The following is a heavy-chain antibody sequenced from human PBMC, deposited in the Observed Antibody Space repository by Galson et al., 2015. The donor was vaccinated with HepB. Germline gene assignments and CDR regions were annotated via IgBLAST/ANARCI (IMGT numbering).Heavy chain of an antibody. D-gene: IGHD4-17*01. CDR3: AREEGTTVTTSV. CDR2: ISAYNGNT. V-gene: IGHV1-18*01. J-gene: IGHJ4*02. Sequence: SVKVSCKASGYTFTTYGISWVRQAPGQGLEWMGWISAYNGNTDYAQKLQGRVTMTTDTSTSTAYMELRSLRSDDTAVYYCAREEGTTVTTSVWGQGTLVTVSS. CDR1: GYTFTTYG.